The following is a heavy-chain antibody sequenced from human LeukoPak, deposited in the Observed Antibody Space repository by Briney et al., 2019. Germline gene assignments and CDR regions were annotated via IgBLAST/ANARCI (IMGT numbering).Heavy chain of an antibody. J-gene: IGHJ4*02. CDR1: GGSISSYH. Sequence: SETLSLTCTVSGGSISSYHWSWIRQLPGKGLEWIGYIYTSGNTNYNPSLKSRVTISVDTSKNQFSLKLSSVTAADTAVYYCARGRRRAAAGSRFDYWGQGTLVTVSS. V-gene: IGHV4-4*09. CDR2: IYTSGNT. CDR3: ARGRRRAAAGSRFDY. D-gene: IGHD6-13*01.